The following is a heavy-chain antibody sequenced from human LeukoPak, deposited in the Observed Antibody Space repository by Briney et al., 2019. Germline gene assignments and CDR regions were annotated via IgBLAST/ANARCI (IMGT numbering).Heavy chain of an antibody. Sequence: GGSLRLSCVASGFTFSTYTFNWVRQAPGKDLEWPSYISSGGLTIFYADSVKGRFTISRDNTKNSIYLDMTNLKAEDTAVYYCARDFDYGDYIDFWGQGTLVAVSS. D-gene: IGHD4/OR15-4a*01. V-gene: IGHV3-48*04. J-gene: IGHJ4*02. CDR2: ISSGGLTI. CDR1: GFTFSTYT. CDR3: ARDFDYGDYIDF.